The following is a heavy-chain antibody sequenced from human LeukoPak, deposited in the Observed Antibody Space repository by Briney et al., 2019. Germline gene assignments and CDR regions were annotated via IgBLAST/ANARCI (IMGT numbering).Heavy chain of an antibody. J-gene: IGHJ3*02. Sequence: GGSLRLSCAASGFTFSSYSMNWVRQAPGKGLEWVSSISSSSSSYKYYSDSVKGRFTISRDNAKNSLYLQMNSLRAEDTASYYCAKLPGPYYYDSSGLDTDAFDIWGQGTMVTVSS. CDR2: ISSSSSSYK. CDR1: GFTFSSYS. D-gene: IGHD3-22*01. CDR3: AKLPGPYYYDSSGLDTDAFDI. V-gene: IGHV3-21*04.